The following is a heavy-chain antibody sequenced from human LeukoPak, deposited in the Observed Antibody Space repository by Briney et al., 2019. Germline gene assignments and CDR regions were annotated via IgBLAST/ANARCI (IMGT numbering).Heavy chain of an antibody. J-gene: IGHJ4*02. D-gene: IGHD2-2*02. V-gene: IGHV4-34*01. CDR3: ARRYCNSTTCYTIDY. CDR1: GESFSGFY. Sequence: PSETLSLTCAVYGESFSGFYWNWIRQPPGKGLESIGEINHSGSTNYNSSLTSRATISVDTSKNQFSLKLNSVTAADTAVYFCARRYCNSTTCYTIDYWGQGTLVTVSS. CDR2: INHSGST.